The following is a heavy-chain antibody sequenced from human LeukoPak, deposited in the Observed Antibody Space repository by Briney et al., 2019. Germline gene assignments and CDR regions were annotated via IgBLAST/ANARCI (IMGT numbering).Heavy chain of an antibody. CDR2: FDPEDGET. CDR1: GYTLTELS. Sequence: ASVKVSCKVSGYTLTELSMHWVRQAPGKGLEWMGGFDPEDGETIYAQKFQGRVTVTEDTSTDTAYMELSSLRSEDTAVYYCATSGLRRLGYCSGGSCYSRYGMDVWGQGTTVTVSS. CDR3: ATSGLRRLGYCSGGSCYSRYGMDV. V-gene: IGHV1-24*01. D-gene: IGHD2-15*01. J-gene: IGHJ6*02.